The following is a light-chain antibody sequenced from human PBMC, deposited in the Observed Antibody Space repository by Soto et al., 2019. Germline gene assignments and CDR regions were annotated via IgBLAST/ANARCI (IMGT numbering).Light chain of an antibody. J-gene: IGLJ2*01. Sequence: QSVLTQPPSASGTPGQRVTISCSGSSSNIGSNYIYWYQQLPGTAPKLLIYRNNQRPSGVPDRFSGSKSGTSASLAISGLRSEDEADYDCAAWDDSLSDPVFGGGTKVTVL. CDR3: AAWDDSLSDPV. CDR1: SSNIGSNY. V-gene: IGLV1-47*01. CDR2: RNN.